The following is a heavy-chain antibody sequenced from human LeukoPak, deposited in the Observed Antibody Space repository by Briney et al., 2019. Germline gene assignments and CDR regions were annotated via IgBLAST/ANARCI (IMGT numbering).Heavy chain of an antibody. Sequence: GGSLRLSCAASGFTFSSYSMNWVRQAPGKGLEWVSSISSSSSYIYYADSVKGRFTISRDNAKNSLYLQMNSLRAEDTAVYYCPRGAGRYFDWLHYFDYWGQGTLVTVSS. CDR1: GFTFSSYS. CDR3: PRGAGRYFDWLHYFDY. CDR2: ISSSSSYI. V-gene: IGHV3-21*04. D-gene: IGHD3-9*01. J-gene: IGHJ4*02.